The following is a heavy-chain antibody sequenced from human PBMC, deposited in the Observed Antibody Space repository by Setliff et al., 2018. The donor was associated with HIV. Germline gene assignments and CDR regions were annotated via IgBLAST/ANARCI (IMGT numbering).Heavy chain of an antibody. CDR3: ARDSGGYNYGFAVGSFDY. Sequence: PSETLSLTCTVSSDSIRFYYWTWIRQPPGKGLEWIGNVYYTGSTNYNPSLKSRITISIDTSKSQFSLKLTSVAAADTAVYYCARDSGGYNYGFAVGSFDYWGQGAQVTAPQ. J-gene: IGHJ4*02. V-gene: IGHV4-59*01. D-gene: IGHD5-18*01. CDR2: VYYTGST. CDR1: SDSIRFYY.